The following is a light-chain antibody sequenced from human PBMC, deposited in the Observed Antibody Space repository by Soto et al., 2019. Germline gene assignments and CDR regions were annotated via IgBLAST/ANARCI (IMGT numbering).Light chain of an antibody. J-gene: IGKJ1*01. CDR1: ESVASSY. Sequence: EIVLTQSPGTLSLSPGEGATLSCRASESVASSYLAWYQQKPGQAPRLLIYGASSRATGIPDRFSGSGSGTDFTLTITRLQPEDCAVYYCQQYGRSPWTSGQGTKVEIK. CDR3: QQYGRSPWT. CDR2: GAS. V-gene: IGKV3-20*01.